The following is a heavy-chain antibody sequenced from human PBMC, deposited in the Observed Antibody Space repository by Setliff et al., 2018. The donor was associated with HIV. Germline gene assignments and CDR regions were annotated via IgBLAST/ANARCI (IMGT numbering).Heavy chain of an antibody. J-gene: IGHJ6*02. CDR2: ISGYNANT. CDR3: ARGGYCSGTSCSMDSFYFYGMDV. D-gene: IGHD2-2*01. V-gene: IGHV1-18*01. CDR1: GYTFTTYG. Sequence: ASVKVSCKASGYTFTTYGLTWVRQAPGQGLEWMGWISGYNANTHYAEKLQGRVTMTIDTSTTTAYMELRSLRSDDTAVYYCARGGYCSGTSCSMDSFYFYGMDVWGQGTTVTVSS.